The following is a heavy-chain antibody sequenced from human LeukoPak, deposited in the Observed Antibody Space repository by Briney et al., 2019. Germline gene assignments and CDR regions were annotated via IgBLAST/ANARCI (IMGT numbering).Heavy chain of an antibody. V-gene: IGHV4-59*08. J-gene: IGHJ5*02. CDR1: GGSISSYY. CDR3: ARGYDFWSGPNPADNWFDP. D-gene: IGHD3-3*01. Sequence: SETLSLTCTVSGGSISSYYWSWIRQPPGKGLEWIGYIYYSGSTNDNPSLKSRVTISVDTSKNQFSLKLSSVTAADTAVYYCARGYDFWSGPNPADNWFDPWGQGTLVTVSS. CDR2: IYYSGST.